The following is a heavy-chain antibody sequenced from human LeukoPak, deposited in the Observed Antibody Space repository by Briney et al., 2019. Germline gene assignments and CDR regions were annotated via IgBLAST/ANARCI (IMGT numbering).Heavy chain of an antibody. CDR1: GGSISSSSYY. CDR2: INHSGST. Sequence: SETLSLTCTVSGGSISSSSYYWGWIRQPPGKGLEWIGEINHSGSTNYNPSLKSRVTISVDTSKNQFSLKLSSVTAADTAVYYCARGRGYSYGYGYYYYMDVWGKGTTVTVSS. D-gene: IGHD5-18*01. J-gene: IGHJ6*03. CDR3: ARGRGYSYGYGYYYYMDV. V-gene: IGHV4-39*07.